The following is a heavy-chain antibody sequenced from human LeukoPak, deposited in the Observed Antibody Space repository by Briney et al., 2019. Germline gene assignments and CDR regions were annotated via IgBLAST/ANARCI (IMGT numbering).Heavy chain of an antibody. CDR2: VIPISGGT. D-gene: IGHD4/OR15-4a*01. CDR1: GYAFSDYY. Sequence: ASVKVSCKASGYAFSDYYMHWVRQAPGQGLEWVGWVIPISGGTKYAQKFQGRVTMTRDTSITTAYMELSGLRSDDTAVYYCARGSVLATLDYWRQGTLVTVSS. CDR3: ARGSVLATLDY. V-gene: IGHV1-2*02. J-gene: IGHJ4*02.